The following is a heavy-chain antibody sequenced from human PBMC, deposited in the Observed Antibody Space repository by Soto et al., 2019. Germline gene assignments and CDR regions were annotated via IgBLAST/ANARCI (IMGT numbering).Heavy chain of an antibody. V-gene: IGHV4-59*08. CDR1: GDSISSYY. D-gene: IGHD1-26*01. Sequence: QVQLQESGPGLVKPSETLSLNCTVSGDSISSYYWTWIRQPPGKGLEWIGHLYYTGNTNYNPSLKSRVTISVDTSKNQFSLKLSSVTAADTAVYYCARRGGSSPFDYWGQGTLVTVSS. CDR3: ARRGGSSPFDY. CDR2: LYYTGNT. J-gene: IGHJ4*02.